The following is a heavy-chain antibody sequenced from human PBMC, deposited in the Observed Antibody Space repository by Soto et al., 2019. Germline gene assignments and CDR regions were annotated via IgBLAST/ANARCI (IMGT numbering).Heavy chain of an antibody. CDR3: AREFIAAAGTGWFDP. D-gene: IGHD6-13*01. J-gene: IGHJ5*02. CDR2: IYYSGRT. V-gene: IGHV4-31*03. Sequence: QVQLQESGPGLVKPSQTLSLTCTVSGGSISSGGYYWSWIRQHPGKGLEWIGYIYYSGRTYYNPSLKSRVTTSVDPSKNQFSLKLSSVTAADTAVYYCAREFIAAAGTGWFDPWGQGTLVTVSS. CDR1: GGSISSGGYY.